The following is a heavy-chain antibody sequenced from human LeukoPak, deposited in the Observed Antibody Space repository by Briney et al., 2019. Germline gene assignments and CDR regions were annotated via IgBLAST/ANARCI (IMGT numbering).Heavy chain of an antibody. V-gene: IGHV4-59*01. Sequence: SETLSLTCTVSGGSISSYYWSWIRQPPGKGLEWIGYIYYSGSTNYNPSLKSLVTISVDTSKNQFSLKLSSVTAADTAVYFCARALAAAGSNWFDPWGQGTLVTVSS. CDR2: IYYSGST. D-gene: IGHD6-13*01. J-gene: IGHJ5*02. CDR1: GGSISSYY. CDR3: ARALAAAGSNWFDP.